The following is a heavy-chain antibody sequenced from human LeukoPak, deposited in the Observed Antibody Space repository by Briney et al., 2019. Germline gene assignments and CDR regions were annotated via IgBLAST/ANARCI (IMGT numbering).Heavy chain of an antibody. D-gene: IGHD6-19*01. CDR1: GFTFSSYG. Sequence: GGSLRLSCAASGFTFSSYGMHWVRQAPGKGLEWVAVIAHDESQKYYADSVNGRFTISRDNSNNALYLQMNSLRAGDTAVYYCAKDFGDNSGWYFDYWGQGTLVTVSS. J-gene: IGHJ4*02. CDR2: IAHDESQK. V-gene: IGHV3-30*18. CDR3: AKDFGDNSGWYFDY.